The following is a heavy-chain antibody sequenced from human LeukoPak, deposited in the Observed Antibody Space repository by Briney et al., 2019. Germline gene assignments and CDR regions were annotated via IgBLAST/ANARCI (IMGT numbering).Heavy chain of an antibody. V-gene: IGHV3-7*01. CDR3: ARVPWTAAAD. CDR2: INEDGSEK. CDR1: GLTFSSNW. Sequence: GGSLRLSCAASGLTFSSNWMNWVRQAPGKGLEWVASINEDGSEKHYVGSVKGRFTISRDNAKNSVYLQMKSLRAEDTAVYYCARVPWTAAADWGQGTLVTVSS. J-gene: IGHJ4*02. D-gene: IGHD6-13*01.